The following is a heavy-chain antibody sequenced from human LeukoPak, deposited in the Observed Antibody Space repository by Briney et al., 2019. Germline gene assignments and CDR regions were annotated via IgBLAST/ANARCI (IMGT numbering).Heavy chain of an antibody. Sequence: PGGSLRLSCAASGFTFSSYAMSWVRQAPGKGLEWVSAISGSGGSTYYADSVKGRFTISRDSSKNTLYLQMNSLRAEDTAVYYCAKDPFNSGWAYFDYWGQGTLVTVSS. J-gene: IGHJ4*02. D-gene: IGHD6-19*01. CDR2: ISGSGGST. V-gene: IGHV3-23*01. CDR3: AKDPFNSGWAYFDY. CDR1: GFTFSSYA.